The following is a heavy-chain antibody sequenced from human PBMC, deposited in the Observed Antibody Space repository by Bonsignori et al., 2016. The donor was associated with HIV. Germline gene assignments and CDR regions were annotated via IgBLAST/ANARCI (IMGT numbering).Heavy chain of an antibody. CDR2: ISSSSSSI. J-gene: IGHJ4*02. CDR3: ARVADSSSCK. D-gene: IGHD6-13*01. V-gene: IGHV3-48*02. Sequence: WIRQPPGKGLEWVSYISSSSSSIHYADSVKGRFTISRDNAKNSLYLQMNSLRDEDTAVYYCARVADSSSCKWGQGTLVTVSS.